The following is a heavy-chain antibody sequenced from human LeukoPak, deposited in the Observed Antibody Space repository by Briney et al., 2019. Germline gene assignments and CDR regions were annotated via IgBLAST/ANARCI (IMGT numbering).Heavy chain of an antibody. D-gene: IGHD3-10*01. CDR2: ISYDGSNK. V-gene: IGHV3-30*04. J-gene: IGHJ4*02. CDR1: GFTFSSYA. Sequence: GGSLRLSCAAPGFTFSSYAMHWVRQAPGKGLEGVAVISYDGSNKYYADSVKGRFTISRDNSKNTLYLQMNSLRAEDTAVYYCARELLWSSFDYWGQGTLVTVSS. CDR3: ARELLWSSFDY.